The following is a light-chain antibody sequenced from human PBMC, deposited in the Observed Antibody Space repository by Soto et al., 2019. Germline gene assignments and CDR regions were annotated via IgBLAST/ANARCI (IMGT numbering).Light chain of an antibody. V-gene: IGKV3-11*01. J-gene: IGKJ4*01. Sequence: EIVLTQSPATLSLSPGERATLSCRASQSVSSYLAWYQQKPGQAPRLLIYGASDRATGIPARFSGSGSGTDFTLTISSREPEDSAVYYCQQRRNWPPLTFGGGTKVEI. CDR2: GAS. CDR1: QSVSSY. CDR3: QQRRNWPPLT.